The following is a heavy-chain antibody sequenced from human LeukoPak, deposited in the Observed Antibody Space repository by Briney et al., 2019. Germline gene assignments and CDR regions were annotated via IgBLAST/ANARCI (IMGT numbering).Heavy chain of an antibody. V-gene: IGHV1-2*06. CDR2: INPNNRDT. CDR3: ARVSIAVAGLLDY. CDR1: GYIFSGYY. J-gene: IGHJ4*02. Sequence: ASVKVSCKASGYIFSGYYIHWVRQAPGHGLEWMGRINPNNRDTMYAQKFQGRVTMTRATSISTAYMELSRLRSDDTAVYYCARVSIAVAGLLDYWGQGTLLTVSS. D-gene: IGHD6-19*01.